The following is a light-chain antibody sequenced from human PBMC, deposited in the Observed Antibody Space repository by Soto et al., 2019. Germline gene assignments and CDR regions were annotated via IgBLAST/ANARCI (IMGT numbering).Light chain of an antibody. CDR2: GAS. V-gene: IGKV3-15*01. Sequence: DIILTQSPAIVSVSPGERATLSRRASRSVSTNLAWYQHKHGQAPRLLIYGASTRVTDIPPRFSGSGSGAEFTLTINYLKSEDFGVYYCQQYDKTVPPVTFGGGTKVEI. CDR3: QQYDKTVPPVT. CDR1: RSVSTN. J-gene: IGKJ4*01.